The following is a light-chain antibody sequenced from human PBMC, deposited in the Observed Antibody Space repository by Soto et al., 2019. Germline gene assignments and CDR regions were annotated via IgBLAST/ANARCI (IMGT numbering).Light chain of an antibody. CDR3: QQYNNWPWT. J-gene: IGKJ1*01. Sequence: EIVMTQSPVTLSVSPGERATLSCRASQSVSSYLSWFQQHPGQAPRLLIYGASTRATGVSARFSGSGSGTEFTLTISSLQSEDFAVYYCQQYNNWPWTFGQGTKVDNK. CDR2: GAS. CDR1: QSVSSY. V-gene: IGKV3-15*01.